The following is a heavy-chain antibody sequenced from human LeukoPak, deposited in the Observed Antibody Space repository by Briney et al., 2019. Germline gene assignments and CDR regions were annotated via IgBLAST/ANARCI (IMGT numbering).Heavy chain of an antibody. Sequence: GGSLRLSCAASGFTFSSYWMHWVRQAPGKGLVWVSRINGDGSTTTYAGSVKGRFTISRDNAKNTLYLQMNSLRAEDTAVYYCARAVAGTNALDIWGQGTLVTVSS. V-gene: IGHV3-74*01. CDR3: ARAVAGTNALDI. CDR2: INGDGSTT. CDR1: GFTFSSYW. J-gene: IGHJ3*02. D-gene: IGHD6-19*01.